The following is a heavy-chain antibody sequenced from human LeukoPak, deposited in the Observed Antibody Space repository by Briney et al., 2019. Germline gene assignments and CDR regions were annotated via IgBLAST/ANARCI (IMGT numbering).Heavy chain of an antibody. CDR1: GFTFSGSA. D-gene: IGHD2-15*01. CDR3: TRRAGGDAFDI. J-gene: IGHJ3*02. V-gene: IGHV3-73*01. CDR2: IRSKANGYTT. Sequence: GGSLRLSCAASGFTFSGSAMHWVRQAPGKGLEGVGRIRSKANGYTTAYGASVKGRFTISIDDLKRTTHVQMNSLKIEDTAVYYCTRRAGGDAFDIWGPGTMVTVSS.